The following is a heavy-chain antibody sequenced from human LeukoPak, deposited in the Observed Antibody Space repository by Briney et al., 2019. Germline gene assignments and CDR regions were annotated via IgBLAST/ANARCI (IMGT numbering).Heavy chain of an antibody. V-gene: IGHV1-18*01. Sequence: ASVKVSCKASGYTFTSYGISWVRQAPGQGLEWMGWISAYNGNTNYAQKLQGRVTMTTDTSTSTAYMELSSLRSEDTAVYYCARTHMATITPGERGPYYFDYWGQGTLVTVSS. D-gene: IGHD5-24*01. CDR1: GYTFTSYG. CDR3: ARTHMATITPGERGPYYFDY. CDR2: ISAYNGNT. J-gene: IGHJ4*02.